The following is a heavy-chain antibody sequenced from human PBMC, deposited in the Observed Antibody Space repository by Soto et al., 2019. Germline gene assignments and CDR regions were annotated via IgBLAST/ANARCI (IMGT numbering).Heavy chain of an antibody. V-gene: IGHV3-21*01. CDR1: GFTFSSYS. CDR3: ARTDLRYGSLDY. CDR2: ISRSSSDI. D-gene: IGHD5-18*01. Sequence: EVQLVESGGGLVEPGGSLRLSCAASGFTFSSYSMNWVRQTPEKGLEWVSSISRSSSDIYHADSVKGRFTISRDNAKNSLYLQMNSLRTEDTAVYYCARTDLRYGSLDYWGQGTLVTVSS. J-gene: IGHJ4*02.